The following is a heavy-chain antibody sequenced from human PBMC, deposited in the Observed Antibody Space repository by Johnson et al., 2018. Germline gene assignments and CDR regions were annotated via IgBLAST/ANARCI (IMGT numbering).Heavy chain of an antibody. Sequence: VQLQESGGDLVQPGGSLRLSCVASGFTISGSAIHWVRQASGKGLEWVGRIRTEGHNYATTYGASVKGRFIISRDVSNNMAYLQMNSLRVEDTAVYFCARERRCTATNCTARAMDVWGQGTTVTVSS. CDR3: ARERRCTATNCTARAMDV. CDR2: IRTEGHNYAT. CDR1: GFTISGSA. J-gene: IGHJ6*02. D-gene: IGHD2-2*01. V-gene: IGHV3-73*02.